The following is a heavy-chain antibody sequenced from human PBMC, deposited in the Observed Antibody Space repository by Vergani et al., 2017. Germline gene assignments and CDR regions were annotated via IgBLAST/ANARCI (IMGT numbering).Heavy chain of an antibody. Sequence: EVQLVESGGGLVKPGGSLRLSCAASGFTFSPYSMNWVRPAPGRGLEWVSSISTTSSYIYYADSVKGRFTISRDNAKNSLDLQMNSLRAEDTAVYYCARAPLDTAMAIVYWYFDLWGRGTLVTVSS. CDR3: ARAPLDTAMAIVYWYFDL. D-gene: IGHD5-18*01. J-gene: IGHJ2*01. CDR1: GFTFSPYS. CDR2: ISTTSSYI. V-gene: IGHV3-21*02.